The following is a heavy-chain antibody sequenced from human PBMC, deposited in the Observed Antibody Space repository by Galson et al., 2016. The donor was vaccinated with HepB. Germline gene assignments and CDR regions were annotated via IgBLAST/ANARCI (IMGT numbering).Heavy chain of an antibody. CDR2: IYSGGYT. CDR1: GFTVRSNY. CDR3: ARSYYDFWSGLGY. V-gene: IGHV3-53*01. J-gene: IGHJ4*02. Sequence: SLRLSCAASGFTVRSNYMTWVRQAPGQGLQWVSVIYSGGYTYYADSVKGRFTISRDESKNPVYLQMNSLRAEDTALYYCARSYYDFWSGLGYWGQGTLVTVSS. D-gene: IGHD3-3*01.